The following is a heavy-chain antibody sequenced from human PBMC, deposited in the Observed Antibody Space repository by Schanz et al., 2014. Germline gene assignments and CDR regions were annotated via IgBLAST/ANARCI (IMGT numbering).Heavy chain of an antibody. V-gene: IGHV1-24*01. CDR1: GYTLSKLS. Sequence: QVQLVQSGAEVKKAGASVTVSCKVSGYTLSKLSIHWVRQAPGKGLEWMGGLDLEDGEIVYAEQLKGRVTMTEDTSTDTAYMELSSLRSQDTAVYYCATAEDASGSYGLPACGVWGQGTTVIVSS. CDR3: ATAEDASGSYGLPACGV. D-gene: IGHD3-10*01. CDR2: LDLEDGEI. J-gene: IGHJ6*02.